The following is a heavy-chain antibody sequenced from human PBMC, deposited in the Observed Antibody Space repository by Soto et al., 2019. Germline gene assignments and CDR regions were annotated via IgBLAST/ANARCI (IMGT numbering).Heavy chain of an antibody. CDR1: GFTFNLYW. V-gene: IGHV3-74*01. J-gene: IGHJ4*02. D-gene: IGHD1-7*01. CDR3: ARDNWNSY. Sequence: EVHLVESGGGLVQPGGSLRLSCAASGFTFNLYWMHWVRQAPGKGLVWVSRINPDGSSTTYADSVKGRFTISRDNSKNTVCLQMNGLGAEDTAIYYCARDNWNSYWGQGALVTVSS. CDR2: INPDGSST.